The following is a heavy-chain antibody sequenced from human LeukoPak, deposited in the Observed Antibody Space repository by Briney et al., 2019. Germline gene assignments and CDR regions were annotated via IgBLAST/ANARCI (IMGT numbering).Heavy chain of an antibody. CDR1: GFTVSSNY. D-gene: IGHD6-6*01. V-gene: IGHV3-7*01. CDR2: IKQDGSEK. CDR3: AREAGDSSSFPYYFDY. Sequence: GGSLRLSCAASGFTVSSNYMSWVRQAPGKGLEWVANIKQDGSEKYYVDSVKGRFTISRDNAKNSLYLQMNSLRAEDTAVYYCAREAGDSSSFPYYFDYWGQGTLVTVSS. J-gene: IGHJ4*02.